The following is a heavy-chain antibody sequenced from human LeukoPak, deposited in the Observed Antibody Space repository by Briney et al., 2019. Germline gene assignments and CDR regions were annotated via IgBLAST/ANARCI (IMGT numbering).Heavy chain of an antibody. CDR3: AVNSTKHAFDI. D-gene: IGHD5/OR15-5a*01. CDR2: IYNIGST. Sequence: SDTLSRTCTVSGGSISTYYWNWIRQPPGKGLEWIGNIYNIGSTDYNPSLKSRVTMSVDTAKNQFSLKLSSVTAADTAVYYCAVNSTKHAFDIWGQGTMVTVSS. CDR1: GGSISTYY. V-gene: IGHV4-59*08. J-gene: IGHJ3*02.